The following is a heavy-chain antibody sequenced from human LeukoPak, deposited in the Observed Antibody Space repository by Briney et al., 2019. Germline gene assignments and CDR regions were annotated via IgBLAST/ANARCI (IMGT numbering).Heavy chain of an antibody. D-gene: IGHD5-18*01. CDR1: GLTVSSNY. V-gene: IGHV3-74*01. Sequence: GGSLRLSCEVAGLTVSSNYMTWVRQARGKGLEWVSRIKTDGSIKSSADAVKGRFTISRDNAKNTLYLQIDSLRPEDTAVYHCVRADGRSYGLFDSWGWGTLVIVSS. CDR3: VRADGRSYGLFDS. CDR2: IKTDGSIK. J-gene: IGHJ4*02.